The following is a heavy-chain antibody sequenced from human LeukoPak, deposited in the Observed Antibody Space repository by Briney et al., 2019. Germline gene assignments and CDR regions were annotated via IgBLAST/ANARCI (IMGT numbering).Heavy chain of an antibody. CDR1: GGSISSYY. CDR2: IYYSGST. J-gene: IGHJ6*03. Sequence: PSETLSLTCTVSGGSISSYYWSWIRQPPGKGLEWIGYIYYSGSTNYNPSLKSRVTISVDTSKNQFSLKLSSVTAADTAVYHCARDLFGYYYYMDVWGKGTTVTVSS. CDR3: ARDLFGYYYYMDV. V-gene: IGHV4-59*01. D-gene: IGHD3-10*01.